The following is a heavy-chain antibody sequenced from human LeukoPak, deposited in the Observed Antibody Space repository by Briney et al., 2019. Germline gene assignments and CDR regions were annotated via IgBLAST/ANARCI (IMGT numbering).Heavy chain of an antibody. CDR1: GGSISSYY. J-gene: IGHJ4*02. Sequence: SETLSLTCTVSGGSISSYYWSWIRQPPGKGLEWIGYIYYSGSTNYNPSLKSRVTISVDTSKNQFSLKLSSVTAADTAVYYCARASTVRNSWFDYWGQGTLVTVSS. D-gene: IGHD4-23*01. CDR3: ARASTVRNSWFDY. CDR2: IYYSGST. V-gene: IGHV4-59*01.